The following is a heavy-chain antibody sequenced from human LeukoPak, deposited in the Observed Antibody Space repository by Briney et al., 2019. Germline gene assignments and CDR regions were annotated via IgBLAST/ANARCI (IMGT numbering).Heavy chain of an antibody. Sequence: SETLSLTCTVSGGSISGYYYNWIRQPPGKGLEWIGSFYYTGTTYYNPSLESRVTISVDTSKNQFSLKLNSVTAADTAVYYCVRPSTGYGMDVWGPGATVTVSS. V-gene: IGHV4-59*05. J-gene: IGHJ6*02. D-gene: IGHD2-2*01. CDR1: GGSISGYY. CDR2: FYYTGTT. CDR3: VRPSTGYGMDV.